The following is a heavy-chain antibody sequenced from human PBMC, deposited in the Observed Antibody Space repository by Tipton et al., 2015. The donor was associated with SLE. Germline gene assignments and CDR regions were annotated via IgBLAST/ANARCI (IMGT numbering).Heavy chain of an antibody. V-gene: IGHV1-18*01. D-gene: IGHD3-3*01. CDR1: GYTFTSYG. J-gene: IGHJ3*02. CDR2: ISAYNGNT. CDR3: AVASGYQYHDAFDI. Sequence: QVQLVQSGAEVTEPGASVKVSCKASGYTFTSYGISWVRQAPGQGLEWMGWISAYNGNTNYAQKLQGRVTMTTDTSTSTAYMELRSLRSDDTAVYYCAVASGYQYHDAFDIWGQGTMVTVSS.